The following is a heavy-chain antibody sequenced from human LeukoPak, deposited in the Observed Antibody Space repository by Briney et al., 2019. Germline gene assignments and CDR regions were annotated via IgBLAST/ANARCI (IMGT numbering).Heavy chain of an antibody. J-gene: IGHJ4*02. Sequence: GGSLRLSCAASGFTFSSYAMHWVRQAPGKGLEWVAVISYDGSNKYYADSVKGRFTISRDNSKNTLYLQMNSLRAEDTAVYYCAREGGAGAVPAAMRRLRYWGQGTLVTVSS. CDR1: GFTFSSYA. D-gene: IGHD2-2*01. V-gene: IGHV3-30-3*01. CDR3: AREGGAGAVPAAMRRLRY. CDR2: ISYDGSNK.